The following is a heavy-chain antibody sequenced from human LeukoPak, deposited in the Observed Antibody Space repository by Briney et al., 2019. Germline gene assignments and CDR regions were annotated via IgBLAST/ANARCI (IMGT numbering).Heavy chain of an antibody. CDR2: FDPEDGET. J-gene: IGHJ4*02. Sequence: ASVKVSCKASGYTFTSYYMHWVRQAPGKGLEWMGGFDPEDGETIYAQKFQGRVTMTEDTSTDTACMELSSLRSEDTAVYYCATGHDYAWGWGQGTLVTVSS. CDR1: GYTFTSYY. CDR3: ATGHDYAWG. V-gene: IGHV1-24*01. D-gene: IGHD4-17*01.